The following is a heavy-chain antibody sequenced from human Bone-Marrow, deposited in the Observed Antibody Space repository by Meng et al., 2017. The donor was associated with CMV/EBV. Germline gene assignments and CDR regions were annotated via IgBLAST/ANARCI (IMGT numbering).Heavy chain of an antibody. CDR3: GRETWHYAN. V-gene: IGHV1-2*02. CDR2: IYGETGDT. J-gene: IGHJ4*02. D-gene: IGHD1-7*01. Sequence: AVQVACQTSGYSFTAYHIHWVRQAPRHGLEWVGWIYGETGDTNYAQRFQGRLTLTRYTSIRTVYMELAGLTSDDTGVYYCGRETWHYANWGQGTRVTVSS. CDR1: GYSFTAYH.